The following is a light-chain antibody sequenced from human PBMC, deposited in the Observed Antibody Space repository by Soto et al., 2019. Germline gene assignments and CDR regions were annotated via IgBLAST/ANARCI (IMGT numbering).Light chain of an antibody. CDR1: SSDVGGYRF. CDR2: EVS. CDR3: SSKSSGSTPML. V-gene: IGLV2-14*01. J-gene: IGLJ3*02. Sequence: QSVLTPPASLSGSPGQSITISCTGTSSDVGGYRFVSWYQHHPGEAPKLIIYEVSNRPSGVSSRFSGSKSGNTASLTISGLQAEDESPYYCSSKSSGSTPMLFGGGTKITVL.